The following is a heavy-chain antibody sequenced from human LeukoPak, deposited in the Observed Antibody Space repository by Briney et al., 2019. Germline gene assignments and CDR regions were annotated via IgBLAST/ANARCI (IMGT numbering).Heavy chain of an antibody. Sequence: GGSLRLSCAASGFTFISYEMNWVRQAPGKGLEWVSYISSSGSPIYYADSVKGRFTISRDNAKNSLYLQMNSLRAEDTALYYCAKWREGTMVYFDYWGQGTLVTVSS. CDR2: ISSSGSPI. D-gene: IGHD3-10*01. V-gene: IGHV3-48*03. CDR1: GFTFISYE. CDR3: AKWREGTMVYFDY. J-gene: IGHJ4*02.